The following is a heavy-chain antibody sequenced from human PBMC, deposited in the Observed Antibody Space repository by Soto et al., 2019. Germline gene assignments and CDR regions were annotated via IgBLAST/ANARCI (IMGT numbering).Heavy chain of an antibody. J-gene: IGHJ3*02. CDR1: GGSISSGDYY. D-gene: IGHD2-21*02. Sequence: QVQLQESGPGLVKPSQTLSLTCTVSGGSISSGDYYWSWIRQPPGKGLEWIGYIYYSGSTYYNPSLKSGVIISVDTSKNQFSLKLSSVTAADTAVYYCARGWGTVVTAIWGSDAFDIWGQGTMVTVSS. V-gene: IGHV4-30-4*01. CDR2: IYYSGST. CDR3: ARGWGTVVTAIWGSDAFDI.